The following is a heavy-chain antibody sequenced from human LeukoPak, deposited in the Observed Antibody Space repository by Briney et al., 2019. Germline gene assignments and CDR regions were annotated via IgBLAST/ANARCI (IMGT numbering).Heavy chain of an antibody. CDR2: IIPIFGTA. V-gene: IGHV1-69*05. J-gene: IGHJ6*03. CDR3: ARGHYDILTGSGYYYYYMDV. D-gene: IGHD3-9*01. CDR1: GGTFSSYA. Sequence: VASVKVSCKASGGTFSSYAISWVRQAPGQGLEWMGGIIPIFGTANYAQKFQGRVTITTDESTSTAYMELSSLRSEDTAVYYCARGHYDILTGSGYYYYYMDVWGKGTTVTVSS.